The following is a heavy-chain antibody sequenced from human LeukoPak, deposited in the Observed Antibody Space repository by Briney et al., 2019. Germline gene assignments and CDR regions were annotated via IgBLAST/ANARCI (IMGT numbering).Heavy chain of an antibody. CDR1: GFTFSSYA. CDR2: TKGDGSDK. J-gene: IGHJ4*02. Sequence: GGSLRLSCAASGFTFSSYAMHWVRQAPGKGLEWLANTKGDGSDKNYVDSVKGRFTISRDNAKNSLFLQMSSLRGEDTALYYCATEHWGPNSWGQGTLVTVSS. V-gene: IGHV3-7*01. CDR3: ATEHWGPNS. D-gene: IGHD3-16*01.